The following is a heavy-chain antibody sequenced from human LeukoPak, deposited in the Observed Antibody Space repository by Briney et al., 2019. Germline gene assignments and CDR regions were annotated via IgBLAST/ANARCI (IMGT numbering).Heavy chain of an antibody. D-gene: IGHD3-16*01. Sequence: GGSRILSCSASGFTFSDYYMNWIRQAPGKGLEWISAISGRAAHTYYGGSVRGRFSISRDNAKNLLYLQMTGLGAEDTAVYYCGRAFPPLRTSSAGDLWGQGTLVSVSS. V-gene: IGHV3-21*06. CDR2: ISGRAAHT. J-gene: IGHJ4*02. CDR1: GFTFSDYY. CDR3: GRAFPPLRTSSAGDL.